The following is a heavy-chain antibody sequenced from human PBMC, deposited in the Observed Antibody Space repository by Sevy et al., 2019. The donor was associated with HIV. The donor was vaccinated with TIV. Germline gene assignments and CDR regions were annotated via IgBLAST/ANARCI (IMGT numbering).Heavy chain of an antibody. CDR1: GFTFSKYA. D-gene: IGHD2-8*01. CDR3: ARGGCTKPHDY. V-gene: IGHV3-23*01. CDR2: LSFGCGEI. Sequence: GGSLRLSCAASGFTFSKYAMSWVRQPPGKGLEWVSSLSFGCGEINYADSVKGRFTISRDNSKSSVYLQMNNLRPEDTAVYYSARGGCTKPHDYWGQGTLVTVS. J-gene: IGHJ4*02.